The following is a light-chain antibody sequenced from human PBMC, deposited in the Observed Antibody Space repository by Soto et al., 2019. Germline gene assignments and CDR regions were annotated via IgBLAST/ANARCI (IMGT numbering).Light chain of an antibody. Sequence: QSVLTQPPSASGTPGQRVTISCSGSSSNIGRTSVYWFQQLPGTAPKLLIYTNDQRPSGVPDRFSGSKSGTSASLAISGLRSEDEADYYCAAWDYNLSVWGFGGGTKVTVL. CDR1: SSNIGRTS. CDR2: TND. J-gene: IGLJ3*02. V-gene: IGLV1-47*01. CDR3: AAWDYNLSVWG.